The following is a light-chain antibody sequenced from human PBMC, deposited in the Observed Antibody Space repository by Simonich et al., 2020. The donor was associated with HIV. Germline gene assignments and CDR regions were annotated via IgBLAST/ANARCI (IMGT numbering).Light chain of an antibody. CDR3: QQYNNWPYT. CDR2: GAS. Sequence: EIVMTQSPATLSVSPGERATLSCRASQSFSSSYLAWYQQKPGQAPRLLIYGASTRATGIPARFSGSGSATEFTLTISSLQSEDFVLYYCQQYNNWPYTFGQGTKLEIK. V-gene: IGKV3-15*01. CDR1: QSFSSSY. J-gene: IGKJ2*01.